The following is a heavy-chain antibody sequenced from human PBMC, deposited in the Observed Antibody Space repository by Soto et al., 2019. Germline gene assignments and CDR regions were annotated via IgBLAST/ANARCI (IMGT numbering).Heavy chain of an antibody. D-gene: IGHD2-21*01. Sequence: ASVKVSFKASGYTFTRSGISWVRQAPGQGLEWMGWISTYNGDTNYAQTFQGRVTMTTDTSTSTVHMEARSLRSDDTAVYYCAIEGVATHSSYGVDVRGQGTPVSVSS. CDR3: AIEGVATHSSYGVDV. CDR2: ISTYNGDT. V-gene: IGHV1-18*01. CDR1: GYTFTRSG. J-gene: IGHJ6*01.